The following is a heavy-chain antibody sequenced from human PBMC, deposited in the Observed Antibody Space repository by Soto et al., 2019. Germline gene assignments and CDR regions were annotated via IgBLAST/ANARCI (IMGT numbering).Heavy chain of an antibody. V-gene: IGHV3-23*01. CDR1: GFTFSSYA. Sequence: GESLKISCAASGFTFSSYAMSWVRQAPGKGLEWVSAISGSGGSTYYADSVKGRFTISRDNSKNTLYLQMNSLRTEDKAVYYGAKDHAEQLVLGYFDYWGQGTLVTVSS. CDR3: AKDHAEQLVLGYFDY. D-gene: IGHD6-6*01. CDR2: ISGSGGST. J-gene: IGHJ4*02.